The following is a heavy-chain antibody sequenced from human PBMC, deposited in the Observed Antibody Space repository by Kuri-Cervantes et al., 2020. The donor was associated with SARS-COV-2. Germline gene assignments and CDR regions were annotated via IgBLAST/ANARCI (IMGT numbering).Heavy chain of an antibody. V-gene: IGHV3-73*01. CDR1: GFTFDDYA. J-gene: IGHJ4*02. Sequence: GGSLRLSCAASGFTFDDYAMHWVRQASGKGLEWVGRVRGKANNYATAYAASVRGRFTISRDDSKNMAYLQMNSLKTEDTAVYYCTTLIDYWGQGALVTVSS. CDR2: VRGKANNYAT. CDR3: TTLIDY.